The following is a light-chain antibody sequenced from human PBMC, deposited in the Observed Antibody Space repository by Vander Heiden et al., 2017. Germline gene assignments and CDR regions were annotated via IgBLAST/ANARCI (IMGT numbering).Light chain of an antibody. V-gene: IGLV3-21*01. CDR2: DDR. Sequence: SYVLTQPSSVSVAPRQTATISCGGDQIGRRSVHWYQHKPGQAPVLVLYDDRDRPSGIPERFSGSNSGSTATLTISRVDAGDEADYYCQVWDTVTEHHVFGSGTTVTVL. CDR3: QVWDTVTEHHV. CDR1: QIGRRS. J-gene: IGLJ1*01.